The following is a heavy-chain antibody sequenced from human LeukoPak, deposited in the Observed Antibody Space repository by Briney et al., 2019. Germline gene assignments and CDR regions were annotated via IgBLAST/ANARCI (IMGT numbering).Heavy chain of an antibody. Sequence: PSQTLSLTCTVSGGSISSGDYYWSWIRQPPGKGLEWIGYIYYSGSTNYNPSLKSRVTISVDTSKNQFSLKLSSVTAADTAVYYCASGGLGSYYYDSSGSNDAFDIWAQGTMVTVSS. J-gene: IGHJ3*02. CDR3: ASGGLGSYYYDSSGSNDAFDI. CDR1: GGSISSGDYY. CDR2: IYYSGST. V-gene: IGHV4-61*08. D-gene: IGHD3-22*01.